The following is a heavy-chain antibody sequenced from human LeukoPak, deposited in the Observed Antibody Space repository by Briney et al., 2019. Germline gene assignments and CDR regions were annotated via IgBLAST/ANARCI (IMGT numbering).Heavy chain of an antibody. V-gene: IGHV3-23*01. CDR3: ARDRTFDY. CDR1: GFTFSNYA. CDR2: ISGSGDST. J-gene: IGHJ4*02. Sequence: GGSLRLSCAASGFTFSNYAMRWVRQAPGKGLEWVSGISGSGDSTYYADSVKGRFTISRDNSKNTLYLQMNSLRAEDTAVYYCARDRTFDYWGQGTLVTVSS.